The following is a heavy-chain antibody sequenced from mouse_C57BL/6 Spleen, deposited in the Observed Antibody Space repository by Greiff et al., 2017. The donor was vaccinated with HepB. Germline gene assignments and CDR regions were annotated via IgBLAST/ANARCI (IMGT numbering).Heavy chain of an antibody. D-gene: IGHD1-1*01. CDR1: GYAFSSSW. CDR3: ANVVATNAMDY. CDR2: IYPGDGDT. J-gene: IGHJ4*01. V-gene: IGHV1-82*01. Sequence: QVQLQQSGPELVKPGASVKISCKASGYAFSSSWMNWVKQRPGKGLEWIGRIYPGDGDTNYNGKFKGKATLTADKSSSTAYMQLSSLTSEDSAVYFCANVVATNAMDYWGQGTSVTVSS.